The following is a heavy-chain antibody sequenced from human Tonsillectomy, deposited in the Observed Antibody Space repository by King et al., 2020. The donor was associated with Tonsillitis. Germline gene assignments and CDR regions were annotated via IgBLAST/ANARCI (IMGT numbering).Heavy chain of an antibody. D-gene: IGHD6-13*01. V-gene: IGHV3-9*01. CDR3: AKDISIAARWGMDV. J-gene: IGHJ6*02. Sequence: ERQLVQSGGGLVQPGRSLRLSCAASGFTFDNYAMHWVRQAPGKGLEWVSGISWNSGSIDYADSVKGRFTISRDNAKNSLYLQMNSLRTEDTALYYCAKDISIAARWGMDVWGQGTTVTVSS. CDR2: ISWNSGSI. CDR1: GFTFDNYA.